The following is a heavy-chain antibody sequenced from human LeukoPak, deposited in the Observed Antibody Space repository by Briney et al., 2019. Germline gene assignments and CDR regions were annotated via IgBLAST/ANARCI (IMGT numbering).Heavy chain of an antibody. CDR1: GYTFTSYS. CDR3: ANYDSSGYYFDY. V-gene: IGHV1-18*01. CDR2: ISAYNGNT. J-gene: IGHJ4*02. Sequence: ASVKVSCKASGYTFTSYSISWVRQAPGQGLEWMGWISAYNGNTNYAQKFQGRVTITTDESTSTAYMELSSLRSEDTAVYYCANYDSSGYYFDYWGQGTLVTVSS. D-gene: IGHD3-22*01.